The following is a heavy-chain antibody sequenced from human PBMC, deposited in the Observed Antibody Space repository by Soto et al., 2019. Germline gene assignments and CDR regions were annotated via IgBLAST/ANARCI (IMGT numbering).Heavy chain of an antibody. CDR1: GDSVTFVHYY. CDR2: IFFTGST. J-gene: IGHJ6*02. D-gene: IGHD3-10*01. Sequence: QVQLQESGPGLVKPSETLSLICIVSGDSVTFVHYYWSWIRQPPGKELEWIGHIFFTGSTNYSPSLKCRVTRSVDSSKSQFSLTLTSVAAADLAIYYCAGARSDSAGSSLGRRLDVWGQGTTVTVSS. V-gene: IGHV4-61*01. CDR3: AGARSDSAGSSLGRRLDV.